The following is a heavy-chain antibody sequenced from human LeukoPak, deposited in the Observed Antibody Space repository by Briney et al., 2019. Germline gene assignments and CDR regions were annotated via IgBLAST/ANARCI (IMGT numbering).Heavy chain of an antibody. V-gene: IGHV1-69*13. CDR2: IIPIFGTA. CDR3: AISNPTIYDY. D-gene: IGHD3-3*01. CDR1: GGTFSNYV. Sequence: GASVKVPCKASGGTFSNYVINWVRQAPGQGLEWMGGIIPIFGTANYAQRFQGRVTITADESTKTAFMDLSSLRPEDTAVYYCAISNPTIYDYWGQGTLVTVSS. J-gene: IGHJ4*02.